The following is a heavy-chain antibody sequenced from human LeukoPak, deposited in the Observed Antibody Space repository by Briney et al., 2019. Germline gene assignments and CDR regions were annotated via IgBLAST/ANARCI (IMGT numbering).Heavy chain of an antibody. V-gene: IGHV4-39*01. CDR1: GGSISSSSYY. CDR3: AAVVAAISPDY. CDR2: IYYSGST. J-gene: IGHJ4*02. D-gene: IGHD2-15*01. Sequence: ASETLSLTCTVSGGSISSSSYYWGWIRQPPGKGLEWIGSIYYSGSTYYNPSLKSRVTISVAPSKNQFSLKLSSVTAADTALYYCAAVVAAISPDYWGQGTLVTVSS.